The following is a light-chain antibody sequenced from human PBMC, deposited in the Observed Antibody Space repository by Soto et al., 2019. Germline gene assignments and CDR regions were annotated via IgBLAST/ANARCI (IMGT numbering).Light chain of an antibody. CDR3: QQGDIWPWT. Sequence: EVVMTQSPVTLSVSLGQRATLSCRASQTVSSHIAWYQQKPGQAPRLLISGVFVRATGIPGRFSGSGSGTEFTLTISSLQSEDFATYCCQQGDIWPWTFGQGTKVEMK. CDR2: GVF. J-gene: IGKJ1*01. V-gene: IGKV3D-15*01. CDR1: QTVSSH.